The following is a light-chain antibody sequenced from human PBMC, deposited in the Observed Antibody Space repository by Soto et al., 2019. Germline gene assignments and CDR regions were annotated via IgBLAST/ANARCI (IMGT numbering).Light chain of an antibody. Sequence: QSVLTQPRSVSGSPGQSVTISCTGTSSDVGAYTFVSWYQQLPGKAPKLIISAVSYRPSGVPDRFSGSKSGNTASLTISGLQAEDEADYYCFSYTASDMWVFGGGTKVTVL. J-gene: IGLJ3*02. CDR3: FSYTASDMWV. CDR1: SSDVGAYTF. CDR2: AVS. V-gene: IGLV2-11*01.